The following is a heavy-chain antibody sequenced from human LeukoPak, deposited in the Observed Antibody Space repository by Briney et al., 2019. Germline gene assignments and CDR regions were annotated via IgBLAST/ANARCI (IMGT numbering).Heavy chain of an antibody. V-gene: IGHV4-4*09. D-gene: IGHD6-6*01. Sequence: SETLSPTCTVSGDSISSYYWSWIRQPPGKGLEWIGYIYTSGGTNYIPSLKGRVTISIDTSKNQFSLKLSSVTAADSAVYYCARLTRLSTSPDRYYLDYWGQGTLVTVSS. J-gene: IGHJ4*02. CDR1: GDSISSYY. CDR2: IYTSGGT. CDR3: ARLTRLSTSPDRYYLDY.